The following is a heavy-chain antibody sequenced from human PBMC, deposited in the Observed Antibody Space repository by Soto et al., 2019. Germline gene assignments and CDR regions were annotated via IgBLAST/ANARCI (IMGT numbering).Heavy chain of an antibody. V-gene: IGHV1-46*03. J-gene: IGHJ4*02. Sequence: ASVKVSCKASGYTFTSYYMHWVRQAPGQGLEWMGITNPSGGITRYAQKFQGRVTMTRDTSTSTVYMELSSLRSEDTAVYYCARGVMYSSGWYGNDYWGQGTLVTVSS. CDR2: TNPSGGIT. CDR1: GYTFTSYY. CDR3: ARGVMYSSGWYGNDY. D-gene: IGHD6-19*01.